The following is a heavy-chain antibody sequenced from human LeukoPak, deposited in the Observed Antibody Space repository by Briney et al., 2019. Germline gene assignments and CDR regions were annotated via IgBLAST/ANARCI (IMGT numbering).Heavy chain of an antibody. D-gene: IGHD3-3*01. CDR1: GFTFSSYA. CDR2: ISYDGSNK. J-gene: IGHJ4*02. Sequence: GGSLRLSCAASGFTFSSYAMHWVRQAPGKGLEWVAVISYDGSNKYYADSVKGRFTICRDNSKNTLYLQMSSLRAEDTAVYYCAKSEDGTIFGSNYWGQGTLVTVSS. CDR3: AKSEDGTIFGSNY. V-gene: IGHV3-30-3*01.